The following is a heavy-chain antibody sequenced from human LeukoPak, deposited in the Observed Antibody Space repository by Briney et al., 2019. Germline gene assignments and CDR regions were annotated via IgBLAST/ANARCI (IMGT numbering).Heavy chain of an antibody. CDR2: IIPIFGTA. J-gene: IGHJ5*02. CDR1: GGTFSSYA. CDR3: AREHAKRARLRFLDSRPDWFDP. V-gene: IGHV1-69*05. Sequence: ASVRVSCKASGGTFSSYAISWVRQAPGQGLEWMGGIIPIFGTANYAQKFQGRVTITTDESTSTAYMELSSLRSEDTAVYYCAREHAKRARLRFLDSRPDWFDPWGQGTLVTVSS. D-gene: IGHD3-3*01.